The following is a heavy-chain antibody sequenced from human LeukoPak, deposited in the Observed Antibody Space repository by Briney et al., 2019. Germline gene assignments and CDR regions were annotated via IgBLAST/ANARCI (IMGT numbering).Heavy chain of an antibody. CDR2: IYYSGST. V-gene: IGHV4-59*01. D-gene: IGHD5-24*01. J-gene: IGHJ4*02. CDR1: GGSISSYY. CDR3: AKGGRWLQLSPPAFDY. Sequence: SETLSLTCTVSGGSISSYYWSWIRQPPGKGLEWIGYIYYSGSTNYNPSLKSRVTISVDTSKNQFSLKLSSVTAADTAVYYCAKGGRWLQLSPPAFDYWGQGTLVTVSS.